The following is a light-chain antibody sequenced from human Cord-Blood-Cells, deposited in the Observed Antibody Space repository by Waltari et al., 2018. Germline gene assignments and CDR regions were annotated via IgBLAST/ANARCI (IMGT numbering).Light chain of an antibody. CDR3: QQYGSSPSIP. J-gene: IGKJ5*01. CDR1: QSVSSSD. CDR2: GAS. Sequence: VLTQSPGTLSLSPGERATLSCKASQSVSSSDLAWYQHKPGQAPRLLIYGASSRATGIPDRFSGSRSETDFTHTISRLEPEDFEVYFCQQYGSSPSIPFSQGTRLEI. V-gene: IGKV3-20*01.